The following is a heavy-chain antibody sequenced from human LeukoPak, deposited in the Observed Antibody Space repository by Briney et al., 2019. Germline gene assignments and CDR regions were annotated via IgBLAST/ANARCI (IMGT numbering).Heavy chain of an antibody. V-gene: IGHV4-4*07. CDR3: AREITTIFGVVTPGGWFDP. CDR2: IYTSGST. J-gene: IGHJ5*02. D-gene: IGHD3-3*01. CDR1: GGSISSYY. Sequence: SETLSLTCTVSGGSISSYYWSWIRQPAGKGLEWIGRIYTSGSTNYNPSLKSRVTMSVDTSKNQFSLKLSSVTAADTAVYYCAREITTIFGVVTPGGWFDPWGQGTLVTVSS.